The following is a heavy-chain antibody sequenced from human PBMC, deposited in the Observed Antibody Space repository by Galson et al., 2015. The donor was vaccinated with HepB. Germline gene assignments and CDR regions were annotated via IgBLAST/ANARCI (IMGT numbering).Heavy chain of an antibody. CDR3: ASWKQGDQISGSYYGTFDY. J-gene: IGHJ4*02. V-gene: IGHV4-59*01. D-gene: IGHD1-26*01. Sequence: SETLSLTCTVSGGSISSYYWSWIRQPPGKGLEWIGYIYYSGSTNYNPSLKSRVTISVDTSKNQFSLKLSSVTAADTAVYYCASWKQGDQISGSYYGTFDYWGQGTLVTVSS. CDR2: IYYSGST. CDR1: GGSISSYY.